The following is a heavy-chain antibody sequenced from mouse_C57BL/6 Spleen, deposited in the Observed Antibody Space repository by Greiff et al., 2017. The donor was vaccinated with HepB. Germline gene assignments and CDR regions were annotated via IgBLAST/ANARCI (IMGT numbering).Heavy chain of an antibody. CDR3: ARYDGYYEGFAY. Sequence: QVQLKQPGAELVRPGSSVKLSCKASGYTFTSYWMHWVKQRPIQGLEWIGNIDPSDSETHYNQKFKDKATLTVDKSSSTAYMQLSSLTSEDSAVYYCARYDGYYEGFAYWGQGTLVTVSA. CDR1: GYTFTSYW. CDR2: IDPSDSET. J-gene: IGHJ3*01. D-gene: IGHD2-3*01. V-gene: IGHV1-52*01.